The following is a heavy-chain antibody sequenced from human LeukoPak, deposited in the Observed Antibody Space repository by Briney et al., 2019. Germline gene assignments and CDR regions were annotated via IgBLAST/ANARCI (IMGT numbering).Heavy chain of an antibody. CDR1: GGTFSIYA. V-gene: IGHV1-69*13. Sequence: SVKVSCKASGGTFSIYAISWVRQAPGQGLEWMGGIIPIFGTANYAQKFQGRVTITADESTSTAYMELSSLRSEDTAVYYCAVHVCSGGSCYSEDYGMDVWGKGTTVTVSS. CDR3: AVHVCSGGSCYSEDYGMDV. D-gene: IGHD2-15*01. CDR2: IIPIFGTA. J-gene: IGHJ6*04.